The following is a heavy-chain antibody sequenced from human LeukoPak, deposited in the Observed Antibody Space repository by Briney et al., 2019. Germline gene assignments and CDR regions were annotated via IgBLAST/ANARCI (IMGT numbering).Heavy chain of an antibody. CDR3: ARGRRQNFDY. D-gene: IGHD1-1*01. J-gene: IGHJ4*02. V-gene: IGHV4-34*01. Sequence: PSETLSLTCAVYGGSFSGYYWSWIRQPPGKGLEWIGEINHSGSTNYNPSLKSRVTISVDTSKNQFSLKLSSVTAADTAVDYCARGRRQNFDYWGQGTLVTVSS. CDR1: GGSFSGYY. CDR2: INHSGST.